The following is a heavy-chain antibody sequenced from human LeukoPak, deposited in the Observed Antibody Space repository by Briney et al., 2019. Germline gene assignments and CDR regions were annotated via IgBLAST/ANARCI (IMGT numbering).Heavy chain of an antibody. CDR1: GFTFSDSA. Sequence: GGSLRLSCAASGFTFSDSAMNWVRQAPGKGLEWVSSISSSTYIYYADSVKGRFTISRDNAKNSLYLQMNSLRAEDTAVYYCASIDPEGYCNSTSCYSVDYWGQGTLVTVSS. V-gene: IGHV3-69-1*01. D-gene: IGHD2-2*02. CDR2: ISSSTYI. CDR3: ASIDPEGYCNSTSCYSVDY. J-gene: IGHJ4*02.